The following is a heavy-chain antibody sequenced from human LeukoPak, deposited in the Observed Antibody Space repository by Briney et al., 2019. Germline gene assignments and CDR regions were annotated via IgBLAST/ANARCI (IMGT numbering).Heavy chain of an antibody. D-gene: IGHD3-22*01. Sequence: GGSLRLSCAASVFTFSNHAISWVRQAPGKGLQWVSAICGGGGAIYYADSVKGRFTISRDNSKNTLYLQMNSLSAEDTAVYYCAKDGFDYYDSSGYYYFNYWGQGTLVTVSS. CDR2: ICGGGGAI. CDR3: AKDGFDYYDSSGYYYFNY. V-gene: IGHV3-23*01. J-gene: IGHJ4*02. CDR1: VFTFSNHA.